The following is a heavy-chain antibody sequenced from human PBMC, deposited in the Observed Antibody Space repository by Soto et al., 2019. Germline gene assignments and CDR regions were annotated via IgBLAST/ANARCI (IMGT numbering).Heavy chain of an antibody. V-gene: IGHV1-69*08. J-gene: IGHJ4*02. D-gene: IGHD3-10*01. CDR2: IIPILGIA. CDR3: AGDVRYYGSGSCPANGY. Sequence: QVQLVQSGAEVKKPGSSVKVSCKASGGTFSSYTISWVRQAPGQGLEWMGRIIPILGIANYAQKFQGRVTITADKSTRKAYRERSSLRSEDTAVYYCAGDVRYYGSGSCPANGYWGQGTLVTVSS. CDR1: GGTFSSYT.